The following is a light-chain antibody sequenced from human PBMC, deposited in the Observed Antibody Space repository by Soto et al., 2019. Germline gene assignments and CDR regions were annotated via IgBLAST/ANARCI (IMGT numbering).Light chain of an antibody. V-gene: IGKV1-39*01. CDR2: AAS. CDR1: QSISSY. Sequence: DIHMTHSPSSLSASVVDRVAITCRASQSISSYLNWYQQKPGKAPKLLIYAASSLQSGVPSRFSGSGSGTDFTLTISSLKPEDFATYYCQQSYSTSFGQGTKVDIK. J-gene: IGKJ1*01. CDR3: QQSYSTS.